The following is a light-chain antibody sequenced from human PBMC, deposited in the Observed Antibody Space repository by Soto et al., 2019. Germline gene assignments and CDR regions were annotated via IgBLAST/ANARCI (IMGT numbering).Light chain of an antibody. CDR2: ENN. V-gene: IGLV1-51*02. Sequence: QSVLTQPPSVSAAPGQKVTISCSGSSSNIGENYVSWYQQFPGTAPKLLIYENNNRPSGIPDRFSGSKSGTSATLVITGLQAEDEADYYCQSYDSSLSACYVFGTGTKVTVL. J-gene: IGLJ1*01. CDR3: QSYDSSLSACYV. CDR1: SSNIGENY.